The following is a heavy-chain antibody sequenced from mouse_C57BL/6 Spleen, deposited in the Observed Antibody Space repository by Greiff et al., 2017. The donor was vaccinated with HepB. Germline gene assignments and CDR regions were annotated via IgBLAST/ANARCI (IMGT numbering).Heavy chain of an antibody. Sequence: EVQVVESGGGLVKPGGSLKLSCAASGFTFSSYAMSWVRQTPEKRLEWVATISDGGSYTYYPDNVKGRFTISRDNAKNNLYLQMSHLKSEDTAMYYCAREDYGNWYFDVWGTGTTVTVSS. V-gene: IGHV5-4*01. CDR2: ISDGGSYT. D-gene: IGHD2-1*01. J-gene: IGHJ1*03. CDR3: AREDYGNWYFDV. CDR1: GFTFSSYA.